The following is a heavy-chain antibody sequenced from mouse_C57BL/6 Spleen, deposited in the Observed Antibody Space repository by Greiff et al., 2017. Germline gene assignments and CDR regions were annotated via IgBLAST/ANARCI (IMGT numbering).Heavy chain of an antibody. CDR2: FRDGGSYT. V-gene: IGHV5-4*03. J-gene: IGHJ2*01. CDR3: ARCINSVVTTGYFDY. D-gene: IGHD1-1*01. CDR1: GFTFSSYA. Sequence: EVKLMESGGGLVKPGGSLKLSCAASGFTFSSYAMSWVRQTPEKRLEWVATFRDGGSYTYYPDNVKGRFPISRDNAKNNLYLQMSRLKTADAAMYYCARCINSVVTTGYFDYWGQGTTLTVSS.